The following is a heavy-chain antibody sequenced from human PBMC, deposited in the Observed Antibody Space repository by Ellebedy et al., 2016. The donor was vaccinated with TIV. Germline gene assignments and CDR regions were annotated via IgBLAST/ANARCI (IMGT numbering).Heavy chain of an antibody. CDR1: GYTFTGYY. CDR2: INPNSGGT. Sequence: ASVKVSCKASGYTFTGYYVHWVRQVPGQGLEWMGWINPNSGGTEYAQNFQGWVTMTRDTSISTAYIELSRLTSDDMAMYYCARRGYSSGPYWAFDIWGRGTLVTVPS. D-gene: IGHD6-19*01. CDR3: ARRGYSSGPYWAFDI. J-gene: IGHJ3*02. V-gene: IGHV1-2*04.